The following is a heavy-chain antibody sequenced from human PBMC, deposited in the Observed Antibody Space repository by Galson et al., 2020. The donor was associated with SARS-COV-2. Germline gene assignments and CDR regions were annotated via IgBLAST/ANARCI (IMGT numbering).Heavy chain of an antibody. V-gene: IGHV1-2*04. J-gene: IGHJ4*02. Sequence: VKVSCKTSGYTFTASYIHWVRPAPGQGLEWMGWINPNTGGTNYAQKFQGWVTMTRDTSISTAYMALSRLKSDDTAVDYCARETEMATFNYFDDWCQGTLVTVSS. CDR2: INPNTGGT. CDR1: GYTFTASY. D-gene: IGHD5-12*01. CDR3: ARETEMATFNYFDD.